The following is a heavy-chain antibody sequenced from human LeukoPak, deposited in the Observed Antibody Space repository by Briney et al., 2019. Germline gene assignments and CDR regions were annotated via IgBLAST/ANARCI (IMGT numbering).Heavy chain of an antibody. CDR3: ARGSQTEYGSGNWFDP. J-gene: IGHJ5*02. CDR2: INHSGST. Sequence: PSETLSLTCAVYGGSFSGYYWSWIRQPPGKGLEWIGEINHSGSTNYNPSLKSRVTISVDTSKNQFSLKLSSVTAADTAVYYCARGSQTEYGSGNWFDPWGQGTLVTVSS. V-gene: IGHV4-34*01. CDR1: GGSFSGYY. D-gene: IGHD3-10*01.